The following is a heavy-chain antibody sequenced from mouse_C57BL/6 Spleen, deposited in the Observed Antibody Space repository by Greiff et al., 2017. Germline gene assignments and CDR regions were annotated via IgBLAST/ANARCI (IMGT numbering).Heavy chain of an antibody. CDR2: IYPGDGDT. CDR3: AREPSFDC. V-gene: IGHV1-80*01. Sequence: VQLKESGAELVKPGASVKISCTASGYAFSSYWMNWVKQRPGKGLEWIGQIYPGDGDTNYNGKFKGKATLTADKSSSTAYVQLSSLTSEDSAVYFCAREPSFDCWGQGTTLTVSS. CDR1: GYAFSSYW. J-gene: IGHJ2*01.